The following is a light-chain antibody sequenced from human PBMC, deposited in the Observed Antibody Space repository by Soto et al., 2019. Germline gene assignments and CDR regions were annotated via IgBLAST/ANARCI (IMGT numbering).Light chain of an antibody. J-gene: IGLJ3*02. CDR1: SSNIGAGYD. V-gene: IGLV1-40*01. Sequence: QSALTQPPSVSGAPGQRVTISCTGSSSNIGAGYDVHWYQHLPGTAPKLLIYGNTNRPSGVPDRFSGSKSGTSASLAITGLQADDEADYYCQSFDSSLSGSVFGGGTKLTVL. CDR2: GNT. CDR3: QSFDSSLSGSV.